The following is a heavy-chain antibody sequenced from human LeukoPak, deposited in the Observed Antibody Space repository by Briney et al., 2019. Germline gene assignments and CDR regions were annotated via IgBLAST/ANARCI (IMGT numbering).Heavy chain of an antibody. CDR3: ARGGYCSSTSCYDYYYYMDV. Sequence: PSETLSLTCAVYGGSFSGYYWSWIRQPPGKGLEWIGEINHSGSTNYNPSLKSRVTISVDTSKNQFSLNLGSVTAADTAVYYCARGGYCSSTSCYDYYYYMDVWGKGTTVTVSS. CDR2: INHSGST. CDR1: GGSFSGYY. J-gene: IGHJ6*03. D-gene: IGHD2-2*01. V-gene: IGHV4-34*01.